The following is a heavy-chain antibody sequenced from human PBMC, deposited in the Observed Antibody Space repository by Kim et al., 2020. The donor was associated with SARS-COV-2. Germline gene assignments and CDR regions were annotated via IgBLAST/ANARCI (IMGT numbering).Heavy chain of an antibody. V-gene: IGHV3-43*01. D-gene: IGHD5-18*01. CDR2: ISWDGGST. J-gene: IGHJ4*01. CDR1: GFTFDDYT. Sequence: GGSLRLSCAASGFTFDDYTMHWVRQAPGKGLEWVSLISWDGGSTYYADSVKGRFTISRDNSKNSLYLQMNSLRTEDTVLYYCAKDMQLNVDTAMAFDYWG. CDR3: AKDMQLNVDTAMAFDY.